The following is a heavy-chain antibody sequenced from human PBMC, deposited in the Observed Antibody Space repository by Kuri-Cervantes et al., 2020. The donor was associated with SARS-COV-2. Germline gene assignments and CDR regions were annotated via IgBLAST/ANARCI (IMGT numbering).Heavy chain of an antibody. CDR2: IYYSGST. D-gene: IGHD5-18*01. V-gene: IGHV4-30-4*01. J-gene: IGHJ5*02. Sequence: SETLSLTCTVSGASISSSTYYWSWIRQPPGKGLEWIGYIYYSGSTYYNPSLKSRVTIAVDTSQNQFSLKLSSVTAADTAVYYCARDRRGYSYGFALNWFDPWGQGTLVTVSS. CDR3: ARDRRGYSYGFALNWFDP. CDR1: GASISSSTYY.